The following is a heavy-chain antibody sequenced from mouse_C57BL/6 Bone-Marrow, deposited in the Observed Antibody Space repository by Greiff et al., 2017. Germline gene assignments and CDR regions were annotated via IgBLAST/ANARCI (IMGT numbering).Heavy chain of an antibody. Sequence: EVKLMESGGGLVKPGGSLKLSCAASGFTFSSYAMSWVRQTPEKRLEWVATISDGGSYTYYPDNVKGRFTISRDNAKNNLYLQMSHLKSEDTAMYYCARDRPGTNFDYWGQGTTLTVSS. V-gene: IGHV5-4*01. D-gene: IGHD4-1*01. CDR3: ARDRPGTNFDY. CDR2: ISDGGSYT. CDR1: GFTFSSYA. J-gene: IGHJ2*01.